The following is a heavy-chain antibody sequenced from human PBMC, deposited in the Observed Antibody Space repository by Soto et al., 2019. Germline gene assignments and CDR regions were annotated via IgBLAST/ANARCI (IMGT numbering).Heavy chain of an antibody. J-gene: IGHJ4*02. CDR1: GGSISSYY. Sequence: PSETLSLTCTVSGGSISSYYWSWIRQPAGKGLEWIGRIYTSGSTNYNPSLKSRVTMSVDTSKHQFSLKLSSVTAADTAVYYCARACSSNSCYDVFDYWGQGTLVTVSS. D-gene: IGHD2-2*01. V-gene: IGHV4-4*07. CDR3: ARACSSNSCYDVFDY. CDR2: IYTSGST.